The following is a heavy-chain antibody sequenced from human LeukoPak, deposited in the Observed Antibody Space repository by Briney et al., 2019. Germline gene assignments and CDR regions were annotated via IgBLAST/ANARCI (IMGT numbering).Heavy chain of an antibody. J-gene: IGHJ3*02. Sequence: ASVKVSCKASGYTFTSYDINWVRQATGQGLEWMGWMNPNSGNTGYAQKFQGRVTMTRNTSISTAYMELSSLRSEDTAVYYCARDLPEDDAFDIWGQGTMVTVSS. CDR1: GYTFTSYD. CDR3: ARDLPEDDAFDI. CDR2: MNPNSGNT. V-gene: IGHV1-8*01.